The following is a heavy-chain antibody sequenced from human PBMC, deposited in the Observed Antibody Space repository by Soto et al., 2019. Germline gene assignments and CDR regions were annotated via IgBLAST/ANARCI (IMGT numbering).Heavy chain of an antibody. CDR1: GFTFSDYY. CDR3: AKLYWNPRYFDY. CDR2: ITSSGSTT. V-gene: IGHV3-11*01. Sequence: PGGSLRLSCAASGFTFSDYYMSWIRQAPGKGLEWVSSITSSGSTTYYADSVKGRFTISRDNSRNTLYLQMNSLRADDTAVYYCAKLYWNPRYFDYWGQGTRVTV. D-gene: IGHD1-1*01. J-gene: IGHJ4*02.